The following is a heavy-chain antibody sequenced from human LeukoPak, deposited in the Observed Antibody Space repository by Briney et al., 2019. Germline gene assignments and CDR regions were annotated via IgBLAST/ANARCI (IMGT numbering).Heavy chain of an antibody. CDR3: ARERGSKSSDY. V-gene: IGHV3-7*01. J-gene: IGHJ4*02. D-gene: IGHD3-10*01. Sequence: GGSLRLSCAASGSTFSNFWMNWVRQAPGKGLEWVANIKQDGSEKYFVDSVKGRFTISRDNAKNSLYLQMNSLRAEDTAVYYCARERGSKSSDYWGQGTLVTVSS. CDR1: GSTFSNFW. CDR2: IKQDGSEK.